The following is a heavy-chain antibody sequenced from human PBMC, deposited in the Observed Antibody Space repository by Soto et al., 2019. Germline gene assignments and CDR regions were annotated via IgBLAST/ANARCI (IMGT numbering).Heavy chain of an antibody. CDR1: GYSFIDYR. D-gene: IGHD6-19*01. Sequence: EVQLVQSGPEVKKPGESLRISCQTPGYSFIDYRIGWVRQMPGKGLEWMGMIYPADSDTKYSPSFEGQVTISVDKSITTAYLQWGSLRATDTALYYCARHSLGGIAVPGTPSFYYHYMDVWGTGTTVTVSS. J-gene: IGHJ6*03. V-gene: IGHV5-51*03. CDR2: IYPADSDT. CDR3: ARHSLGGIAVPGTPSFYYHYMDV.